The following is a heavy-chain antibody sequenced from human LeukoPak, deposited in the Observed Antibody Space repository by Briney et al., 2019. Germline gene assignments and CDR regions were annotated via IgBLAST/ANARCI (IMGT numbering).Heavy chain of an antibody. Sequence: ASVKVSCKASGYTFTSYDINWVRQATGQGLEWMGWMNLNSGHTGFAQKFQGRVTLTWDASISTAYMQLSSLTSEDTAVYYCARNIVATTNYDYWGQGTLVTVSS. CDR1: GYTFTSYD. J-gene: IGHJ4*02. CDR2: MNLNSGHT. D-gene: IGHD5-12*01. CDR3: ARNIVATTNYDY. V-gene: IGHV1-8*01.